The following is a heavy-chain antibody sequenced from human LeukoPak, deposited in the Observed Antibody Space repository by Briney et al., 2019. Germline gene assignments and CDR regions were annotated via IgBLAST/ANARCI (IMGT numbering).Heavy chain of an antibody. D-gene: IGHD6-13*01. CDR3: AKGRIAAAIRVDY. V-gene: IGHV3-30*02. J-gene: IGHJ4*02. CDR2: IRYDGSNK. Sequence: GGSLRLSCAASGFTFSSYGMHWVRQAPGKGLEWVAFIRYDGSNKYYADSVKGRFTISRDNSKNTLYLQMNSLRAEDTAVYYCAKGRIAAAIRVDYWGQGTLVTVSS. CDR1: GFTFSSYG.